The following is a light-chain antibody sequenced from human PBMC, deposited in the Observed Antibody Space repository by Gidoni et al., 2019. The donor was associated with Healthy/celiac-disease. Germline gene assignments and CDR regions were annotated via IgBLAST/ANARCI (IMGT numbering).Light chain of an antibody. V-gene: IGKV3-20*01. Sequence: EIVLTQSTGTLSLSPGERASLSCRASQSVSSSYLAWYQQKPGQAPRLLIYGASSRATGIPDMFSGSGSGTDFTLTISRLDPEDFAVYYCQQYGSSPLFTFGPGTKVDIK. CDR2: GAS. CDR3: QQYGSSPLFT. CDR1: QSVSSSY. J-gene: IGKJ3*01.